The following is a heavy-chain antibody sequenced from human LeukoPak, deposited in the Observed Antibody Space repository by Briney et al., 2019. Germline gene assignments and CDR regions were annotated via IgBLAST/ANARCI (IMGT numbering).Heavy chain of an antibody. D-gene: IGHD3-10*01. CDR3: ARDTITMVRGVTILFDY. CDR2: IYTSGST. V-gene: IGHV4-4*07. Sequence: PSETLSLTCTVSGGSISSYYWSWIRQPAGKGLEWIGRIYTSGSTNYNPSLKSRVTMSVDTSKNQFSLKLSSVTAADTAVYYCARDTITMVRGVTILFDYWGQGTLVTVSS. CDR1: GGSISSYY. J-gene: IGHJ4*02.